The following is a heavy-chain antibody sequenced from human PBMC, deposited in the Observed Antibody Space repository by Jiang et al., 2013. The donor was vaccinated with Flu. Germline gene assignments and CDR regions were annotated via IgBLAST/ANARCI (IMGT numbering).Heavy chain of an antibody. CDR3: ILQPFISGHYETPRY. Sequence: VQLVESGGGLVQPGGSLKLSCAASGLPFSDSVIHWVRQASGKGLEWAGRIRSKTDNYGTFYATSVKGRFTISRDDSKNTAYLQMNSLKTEDSAVYYCILQPFISGHYETPRYWGQGTLVTVSS. CDR2: IRSKTDNYGT. J-gene: IGHJ4*02. CDR1: GLPFSDSV. V-gene: IGHV3-73*01. D-gene: IGHD3-22*01.